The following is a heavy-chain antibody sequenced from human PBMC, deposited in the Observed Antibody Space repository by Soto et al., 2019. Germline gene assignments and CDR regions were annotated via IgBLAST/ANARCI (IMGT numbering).Heavy chain of an antibody. CDR3: ARVYLGPVWAMGAFDI. CDR1: GYTFTSYG. CDR2: ISAYNGNT. Sequence: ASVKVSCKASGYTFTSYGISWVRQAPGQGLEWMGWISAYNGNTNYAQKLQGRVTMTPDTSTSTAYMELRSLRSDDTAVYYCARVYLGPVWAMGAFDIWGQGTMVTVS. V-gene: IGHV1-18*01. J-gene: IGHJ3*02. D-gene: IGHD3-16*01.